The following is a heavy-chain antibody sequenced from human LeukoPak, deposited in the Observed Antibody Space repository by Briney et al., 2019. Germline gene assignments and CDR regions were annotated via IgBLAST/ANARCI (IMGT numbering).Heavy chain of an antibody. CDR2: IYTGGST. CDR3: ASGSSTWYTVGDY. V-gene: IGHV3-66*01. Sequence: GGSLRLSCAASGFTVSSNYMSWVRQAPGKGLEWVSVIYTGGSTYYADSVKGRFTISRDSSKNTLYLQMNSLRAEDTALYYCASGSSTWYTVGDYWGQGTLVTVSS. D-gene: IGHD6-13*01. CDR1: GFTVSSNY. J-gene: IGHJ4*02.